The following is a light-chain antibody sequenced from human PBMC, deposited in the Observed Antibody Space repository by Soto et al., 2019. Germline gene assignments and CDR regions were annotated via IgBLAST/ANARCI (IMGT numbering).Light chain of an antibody. CDR2: KAS. CDR3: QQYRSAST. V-gene: IGKV1-5*03. J-gene: IGKJ2*02. CDR1: QSVSNW. Sequence: DIQMTQSPSTLSAFVGDRVTITCRASQSVSNWLAWYQQKPGKAPRLLISKASTLESGVPSRFSGSGSGTEFTLSISSLQPEDSATYYCQQYRSASTFGQGTKLQIK.